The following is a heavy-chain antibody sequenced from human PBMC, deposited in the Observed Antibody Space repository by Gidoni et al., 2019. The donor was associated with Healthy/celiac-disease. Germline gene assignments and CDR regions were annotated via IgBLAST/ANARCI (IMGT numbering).Heavy chain of an antibody. CDR1: GVSFSRYC. V-gene: IGHV4-34*01. J-gene: IGHJ4*02. Sequence: QVQLQQWGGGLLKPSETLSLSCAVDGVSFSRYCWSWIRQPPGKGLEWIGEINHSGSTNYNPSLKGRVTISVDTSKNQFSLKLSSVTAADTAVYYCARGKRQQLVTRSFDYWGQGTLVTVSS. CDR3: ARGKRQQLVTRSFDY. CDR2: INHSGST. D-gene: IGHD6-13*01.